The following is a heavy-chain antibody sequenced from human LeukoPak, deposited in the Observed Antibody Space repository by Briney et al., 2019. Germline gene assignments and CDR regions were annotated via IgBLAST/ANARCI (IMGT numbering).Heavy chain of an antibody. J-gene: IGHJ5*02. Sequence: AASVKVSCKASGYTFTGYYMHWVRQAPGQGLEWMGWINPNSGGTNYAQKFQGRVTMTRDTSISTAYMELSRLRSDDTAVYYCARDRDCSSTSCYTSWLDPWGQGTLVTVSS. CDR3: ARDRDCSSTSCYTSWLDP. CDR2: INPNSGGT. V-gene: IGHV1-2*02. D-gene: IGHD2-2*02. CDR1: GYTFTGYY.